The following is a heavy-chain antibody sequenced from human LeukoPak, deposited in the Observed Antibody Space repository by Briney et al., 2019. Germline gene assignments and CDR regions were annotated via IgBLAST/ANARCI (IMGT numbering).Heavy chain of an antibody. Sequence: ASVKVSCKASGYTFTSYGISWVRQAPGQGLEWMGWISAYNGNTIYAQMLQGRVTMTTDTSTSTAYMELRSLRSDDTAVYYCARDLSSSYYYVFDYWGQGTLVTVSS. D-gene: IGHD3-22*01. CDR2: ISAYNGNT. CDR1: GYTFTSYG. V-gene: IGHV1-18*01. J-gene: IGHJ4*02. CDR3: ARDLSSSYYYVFDY.